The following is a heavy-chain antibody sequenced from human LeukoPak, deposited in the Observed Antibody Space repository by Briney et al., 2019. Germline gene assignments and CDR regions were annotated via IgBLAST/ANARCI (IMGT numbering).Heavy chain of an antibody. V-gene: IGHV3-30*18. CDR3: AKDGAVAGPEYYFGY. Sequence: QSGGSLRLSCAASGFTFSSYGMHWVRQAPGKGLEWVAVISYDGSNKYYADSVKGRFTISRDNSKNTLYLQMNSLRAEDTAVYYCAKDGAVAGPEYYFGYWGQGTLVTVSS. J-gene: IGHJ4*02. D-gene: IGHD6-19*01. CDR1: GFTFSSYG. CDR2: ISYDGSNK.